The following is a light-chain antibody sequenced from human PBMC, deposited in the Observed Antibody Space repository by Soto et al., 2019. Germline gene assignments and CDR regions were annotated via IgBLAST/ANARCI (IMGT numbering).Light chain of an antibody. Sequence: EIVLTQSPATLSLSPGERATLSCRASQSVSSYLAWYQQKPGQAPRLLIYDASKRATGIPARFSGSGSGTIFIFSLSSLEPEDFAVYYCQQRSNWPITFGQGTRLEIK. CDR2: DAS. J-gene: IGKJ5*01. V-gene: IGKV3-11*01. CDR1: QSVSSY. CDR3: QQRSNWPIT.